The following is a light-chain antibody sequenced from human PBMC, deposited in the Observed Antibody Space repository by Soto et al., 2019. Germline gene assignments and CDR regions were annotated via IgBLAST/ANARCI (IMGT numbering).Light chain of an antibody. Sequence: EIVLTQSPATLYVSPGERATLSCRASQSLSSNVAWYQQRPGQAPRLLIYATSSRASDVPARFSGGGSGTEFTLTIARLQSEDFAIYYCQQYNHWPRMLSFGGGTKVELK. CDR2: ATS. J-gene: IGKJ4*01. V-gene: IGKV3-15*01. CDR1: QSLSSN. CDR3: QQYNHWPRMLS.